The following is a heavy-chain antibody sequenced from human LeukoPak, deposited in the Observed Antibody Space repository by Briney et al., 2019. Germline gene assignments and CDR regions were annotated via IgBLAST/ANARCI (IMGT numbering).Heavy chain of an antibody. J-gene: IGHJ4*02. CDR2: IYSDGSST. CDR3: ARDRSSLGLWFGELRN. Sequence: GGSLRLSCAASGFTFSSYWMHWVRQAPGKGLVWVSRIYSDGSSTNYADSVKGRFTISRDNAKNTLYLQMNSLRAEDTAVYYCARDRSSLGLWFGELRNWGQGALVTVSS. D-gene: IGHD3-10*01. V-gene: IGHV3-74*01. CDR1: GFTFSSYW.